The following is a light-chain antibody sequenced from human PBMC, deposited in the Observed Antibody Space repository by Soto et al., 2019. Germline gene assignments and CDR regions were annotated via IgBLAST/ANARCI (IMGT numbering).Light chain of an antibody. CDR3: QQSYSTPFT. CDR1: QSISSY. V-gene: IGKV1-39*01. J-gene: IGKJ3*01. CDR2: AAS. Sequence: DIQMTQSPSSLSASVGDRVTITCRASQSISSYLNWYQQKPGKAPKLLIYAASSLQSGVPSRFSGSGSGTYVTLTISSLQPEDFATYYCQQSYSTPFTFGPGTKVDIK.